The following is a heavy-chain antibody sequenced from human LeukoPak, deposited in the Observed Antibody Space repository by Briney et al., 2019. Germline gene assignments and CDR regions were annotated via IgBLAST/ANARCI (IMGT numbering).Heavy chain of an antibody. J-gene: IGHJ6*03. V-gene: IGHV5-51*01. Sequence: GESLKISRKGSGYSFTSYWIDWVRPMPGKGLEWMGIIYPGDSDTRYSPSFQGQVTISADKSISTAYLQWSSLKASDTVSYYCARHGTIFGGVILDYYYMDVWGKGITVTVSS. CDR1: GYSFTSYW. CDR3: ARHGTIFGGVILDYYYMDV. D-gene: IGHD3-3*01. CDR2: IYPGDSDT.